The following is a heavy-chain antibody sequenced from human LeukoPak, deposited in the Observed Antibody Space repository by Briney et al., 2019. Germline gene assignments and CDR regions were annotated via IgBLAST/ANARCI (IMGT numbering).Heavy chain of an antibody. CDR2: IYYHGST. D-gene: IGHD6-13*01. J-gene: IGHJ4*02. CDR3: AREYSAFDY. CDR1: GDPISGYSNYK. V-gene: IGHV4-61*01. Sequence: SETLSLTCSVSGDPISGYSNYKWTRIRQPPGKGLEWIGYIYYHGSTNYNPSLQSRVTFSVDTSKNQFSLKLTSVTAADTAVYYCAREYSAFDYWGQGTLVTVSS.